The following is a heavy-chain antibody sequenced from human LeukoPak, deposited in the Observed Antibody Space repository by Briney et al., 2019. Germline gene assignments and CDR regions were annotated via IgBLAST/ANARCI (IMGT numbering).Heavy chain of an antibody. CDR1: GFTFSSYG. Sequence: GRSLRLSCAASGFTFSSYGMHWVRQAPGKGLEWVAVISYDGSNKYYADSVKGRFTISRDNSKNTLYLQMNSLRAEDTAVYYCAGIAAAGTWYWFDPWGQGTLVTVSS. CDR2: ISYDGSNK. J-gene: IGHJ5*02. D-gene: IGHD6-13*01. CDR3: AGIAAAGTWYWFDP. V-gene: IGHV3-30*03.